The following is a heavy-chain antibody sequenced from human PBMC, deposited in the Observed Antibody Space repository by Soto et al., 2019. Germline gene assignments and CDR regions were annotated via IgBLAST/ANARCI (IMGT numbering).Heavy chain of an antibody. CDR1: GGSISSGPYS. CDR2: FHYSENT. Sequence: QVQLQESGPGLVKPSETLSLTCTVSGGSISSGPYSWGWIRQPPGEGLEWIGTFHYSENTYYNPSLESRVTIPVXTXENQFSLKVTSVTVADTAMYYCARLGGFCSSTSCYGFYGMDVWGQGTTVIVSS. D-gene: IGHD2-2*01. J-gene: IGHJ6*02. V-gene: IGHV4-39*01. CDR3: ARLGGFCSSTSCYGFYGMDV.